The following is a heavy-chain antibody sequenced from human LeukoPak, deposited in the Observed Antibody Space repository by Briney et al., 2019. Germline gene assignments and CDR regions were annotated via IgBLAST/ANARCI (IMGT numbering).Heavy chain of an antibody. D-gene: IGHD2-15*01. CDR1: GGSLNSYY. CDR3: ARPGQSSWWIYFNY. Sequence: SETLSLTCTVSGGSLNSYYWSWIRQPPGKGLEWIGFITHSGGTDFDSSLGGRVTISVDTSKNQFSLRLTSMTAADTAVYYCARPGQSSWWIYFNYWGQGTLVTVSS. CDR2: ITHSGGT. J-gene: IGHJ4*02. V-gene: IGHV4-59*01.